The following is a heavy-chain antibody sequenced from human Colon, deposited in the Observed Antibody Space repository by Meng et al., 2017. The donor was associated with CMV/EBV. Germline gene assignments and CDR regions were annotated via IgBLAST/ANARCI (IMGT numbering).Heavy chain of an antibody. CDR2: MYYNGGT. V-gene: IGHV4-59*02. CDR1: GASVGHYY. CDR3: ARDLGYCSKTTCEHWFDP. J-gene: IGHJ5*02. D-gene: IGHD2/OR15-2a*01. Sequence: SETLSLTCTVSGASVGHYYWSWIRQSPGKGLEWIGYMYYNGGTDYNPSLKSRASISVDTSNNQLSLKLTSVTAADTAMYYCARDLGYCSKTTCEHWFDPCGPGTLVTVSS.